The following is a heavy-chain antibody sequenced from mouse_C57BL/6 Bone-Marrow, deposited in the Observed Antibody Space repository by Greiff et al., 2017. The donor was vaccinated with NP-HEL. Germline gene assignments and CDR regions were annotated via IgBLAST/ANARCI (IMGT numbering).Heavy chain of an antibody. Sequence: QVQLQQSGAELARPGASVKLSCKASGYTFTSYGISWVKQRPGQGLEWIGEIYPRSGNTYYNEKFKGKATLTADKSSSTAYMELRSLTSEDSAVYFCARGGIFYDYTFAYWGQGTLVTVSA. V-gene: IGHV1-81*01. CDR3: ARGGIFYDYTFAY. CDR1: GYTFTSYG. D-gene: IGHD2-4*01. CDR2: IYPRSGNT. J-gene: IGHJ3*01.